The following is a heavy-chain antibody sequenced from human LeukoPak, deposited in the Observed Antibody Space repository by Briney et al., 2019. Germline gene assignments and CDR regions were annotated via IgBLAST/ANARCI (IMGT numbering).Heavy chain of an antibody. CDR3: ARSDYDFWSGYYRLFDP. CDR1: GFTFSSYW. J-gene: IGHJ5*02. D-gene: IGHD3-3*01. V-gene: IGHV3-74*01. Sequence: GGSLRLSCAASGFTFSSYWMHWVRQAPGKGLVWVSRINSDGSSTSYADSVKGRFTISRDNAKNTLYLQMNSLRAEDTAVYYCARSDYDFWSGYYRLFDPWGQGTLVTASS. CDR2: INSDGSST.